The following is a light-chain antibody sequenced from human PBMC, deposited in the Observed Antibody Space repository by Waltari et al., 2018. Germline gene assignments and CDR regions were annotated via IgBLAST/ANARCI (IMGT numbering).Light chain of an antibody. CDR1: SSDVGGHNH. V-gene: IGLV2-14*03. Sequence: QSALTQPASVSGSPGESITISCTGTSSDVGGHNHVSWYQPHPGKAPKLMIHDVNKRPSGVPNRVAGAKAGNTASLTISGLQAEDEADYYGNAFTDSVTWVFGGGTKLTVL. CDR3: NAFTDSVTWV. J-gene: IGLJ3*02. CDR2: DVN.